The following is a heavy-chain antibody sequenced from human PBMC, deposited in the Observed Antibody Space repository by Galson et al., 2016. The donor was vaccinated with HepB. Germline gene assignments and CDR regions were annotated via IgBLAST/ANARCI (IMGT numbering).Heavy chain of an antibody. CDR3: ARGDFWSGYYYYGMEA. D-gene: IGHD3-3*01. Sequence: QSGAEVKKPGESLRIACKASGYKFSSYWIGWVRQMPGKGLECMAIIYPGDSDTRYSPAFTGQVTISADTSISTAYLQWSSLRASDTAIYYCARGDFWSGYYYYGMEAWGQGTTVTVS. CDR1: GYKFSSYW. J-gene: IGHJ6*02. CDR2: IYPGDSDT. V-gene: IGHV5-51*03.